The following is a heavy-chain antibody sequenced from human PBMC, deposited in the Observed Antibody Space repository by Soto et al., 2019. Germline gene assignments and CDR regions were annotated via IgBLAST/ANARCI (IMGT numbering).Heavy chain of an antibody. CDR2: ISGNTGYR. CDR1: GYIFTNYG. Sequence: QVQLVQSGVEVKKPGASVKVSCRASGYIFTNYGISWVRQAPGQGPEWMGWISGNTGYRNYARKFQGRVTMTTDASTRTAYMELRRLTSHDTAVYFCARAAVGGPTFFQHWGRGTLVTVSS. J-gene: IGHJ1*01. V-gene: IGHV1-18*01. D-gene: IGHD1-26*01. CDR3: ARAAVGGPTFFQH.